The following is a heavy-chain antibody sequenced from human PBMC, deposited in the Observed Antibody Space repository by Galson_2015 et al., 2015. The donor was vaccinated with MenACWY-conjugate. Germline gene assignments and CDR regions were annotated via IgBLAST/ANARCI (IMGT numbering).Heavy chain of an antibody. V-gene: IGHV3-23*01. CDR2: TSESGDIT. Sequence: SLRLSCAASGFTFSNYAMNWVRQAPGKGLEWVSSTSESGDITDYADSVKGRFTISRDNPKITLYLQMNSLGAEDTAVYYCAKQYVDVWGKGTTVTVSS. J-gene: IGHJ6*04. CDR3: AKQYVDV. D-gene: IGHD2/OR15-2a*01. CDR1: GFTFSNYA.